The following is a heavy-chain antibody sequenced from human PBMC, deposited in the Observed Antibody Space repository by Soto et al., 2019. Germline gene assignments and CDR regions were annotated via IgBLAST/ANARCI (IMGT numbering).Heavy chain of an antibody. V-gene: IGHV4-30-4*01. CDR3: ARGGDNYYGMGV. CDR2: IYYSGST. D-gene: IGHD3-10*01. CDR1: GGSISSGDYY. J-gene: IGHJ6*02. Sequence: SETLSLTCTVSGGSISSGDYYWSWIRQPPGKGLEWIGYIYYSGSTYYNPSLKSRVTISVDTSKNQFSLKLSSVTAADTAVYYCARGGDNYYGMGVWGQGTTVTVSS.